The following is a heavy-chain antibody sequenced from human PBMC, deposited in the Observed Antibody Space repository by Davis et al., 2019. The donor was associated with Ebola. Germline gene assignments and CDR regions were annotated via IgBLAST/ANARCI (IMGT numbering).Heavy chain of an antibody. CDR3: VKVGGTSYGDYYYGMDV. D-gene: IGHD1-26*01. CDR2: IWFDGSNE. J-gene: IGHJ6*04. V-gene: IGHV3-33*06. Sequence: GGSLRLSCAASGFTFSDFAMHWVRQAPGKGLEWVAVIWFDGSNEYYADSVKGRFTISRDNFKNILYLHMKSLRADDTAVYYCVKVGGTSYGDYYYGMDVWGKGTTVTVST. CDR1: GFTFSDFA.